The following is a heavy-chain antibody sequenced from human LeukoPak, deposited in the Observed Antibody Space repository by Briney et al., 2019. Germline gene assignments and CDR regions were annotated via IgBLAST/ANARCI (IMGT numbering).Heavy chain of an antibody. Sequence: SETLSLTCTVSGGSVSSYYWSWIRQPAGKGLEWIGRIYTSGSTNYNPSHKSRVTISVDTSKNQFSLKLSSVTAADTAVYYCARGVGGYCSGGSCYSGPNWFDPWGQGTLVTVSS. CDR3: ARGVGGYCSGGSCYSGPNWFDP. D-gene: IGHD2-15*01. CDR2: IYTSGST. V-gene: IGHV4-4*07. CDR1: GGSVSSYY. J-gene: IGHJ5*02.